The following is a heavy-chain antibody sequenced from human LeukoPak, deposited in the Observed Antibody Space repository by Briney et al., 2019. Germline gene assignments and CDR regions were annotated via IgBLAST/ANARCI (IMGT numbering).Heavy chain of an antibody. CDR3: ARDGRISPYSGMDV. CDR1: GDSISYYY. J-gene: IGHJ6*02. Sequence: SETLSLTCNVSGDSISYYYWSWIRQPPGKGLEWIGYIYYSGSTDYNPSLKSRVSISVDTSKNQFSLKLNSVTPADTAVYYCARDGRISPYSGMDVWGQGTTVTVSS. D-gene: IGHD1-26*01. V-gene: IGHV4-59*01. CDR2: IYYSGST.